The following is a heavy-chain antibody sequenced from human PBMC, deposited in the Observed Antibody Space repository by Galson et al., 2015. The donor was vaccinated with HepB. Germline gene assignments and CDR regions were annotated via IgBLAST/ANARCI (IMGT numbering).Heavy chain of an antibody. J-gene: IGHJ5*02. D-gene: IGHD1-26*01. Sequence: TLSLTCAVYGGSFSGYYWSWIRQPPGKGLEWIGEINHSGSTNYNPSLKSRVTISVDTSKNQFSLKLSSVTAADTAVYYCARGPYSGSGPSWFDPWGQGTLVTVSS. CDR1: GGSFSGYY. CDR3: ARGPYSGSGPSWFDP. V-gene: IGHV4-34*01. CDR2: INHSGST.